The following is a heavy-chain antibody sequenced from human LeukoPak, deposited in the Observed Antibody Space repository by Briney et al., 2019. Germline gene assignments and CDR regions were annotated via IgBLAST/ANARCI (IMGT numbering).Heavy chain of an antibody. CDR1: GYTFNRYG. D-gene: IGHD5-24*01. J-gene: IGHJ4*02. CDR2: ISAYNGNT. CDR3: ARTHDYNNYPDY. Sequence: ASVKVSCKASGYTFNRYGFSWVRQAPGQGLEWLGWISAYNGNTNYAQKVQDRDTMTTDTSTSTAYMELRSLSSDDTAVYFCARTHDYNNYPDYWGQGTLVAVSS. V-gene: IGHV1-18*01.